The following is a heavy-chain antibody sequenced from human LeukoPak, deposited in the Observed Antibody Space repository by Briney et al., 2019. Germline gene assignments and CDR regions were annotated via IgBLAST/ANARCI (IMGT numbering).Heavy chain of an antibody. CDR2: MNPNSGNT. J-gene: IGHJ4*02. V-gene: IGHV1-8*01. Sequence: ASVQVSCKASGYTFTSYDINWVRQATGQGLEWMGWMNPNSGNTGYAQKFQGRVTMTRNTSISTAYMELSSLRSEDTAVYYCARVGYYDFWSGYYPFDYWGQGTLVTVFS. D-gene: IGHD3-3*01. CDR3: ARVGYYDFWSGYYPFDY. CDR1: GYTFTSYD.